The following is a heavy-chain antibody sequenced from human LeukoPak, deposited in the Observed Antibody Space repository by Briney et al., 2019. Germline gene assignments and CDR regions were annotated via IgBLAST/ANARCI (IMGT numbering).Heavy chain of an antibody. Sequence: GGSLRLSCAASGFTFSSFAMHWVRQAPGKGLVWVAVISYDGSNKYYADSVKGRFTISRDNSKNTLYLQMNSLRAEDTAVYYCARDPEQTGTTLLFDYWGQGTLVTVSS. D-gene: IGHD1-1*01. CDR2: ISYDGSNK. V-gene: IGHV3-30-3*01. CDR3: ARDPEQTGTTLLFDY. CDR1: GFTFSSFA. J-gene: IGHJ4*02.